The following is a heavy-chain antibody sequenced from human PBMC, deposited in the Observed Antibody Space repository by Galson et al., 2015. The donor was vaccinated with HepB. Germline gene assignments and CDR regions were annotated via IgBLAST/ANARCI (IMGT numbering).Heavy chain of an antibody. CDR2: ISYDGNNK. J-gene: IGHJ4*02. Sequence: SLRLSCAASGFTYSTYTMHWVRQAPGKGLEWVAVISYDGNNKYYVDSVKGRFTISRDNAKNSLYLQMNSLRAEDTALYYCAKDIEWELLLGGNEGGLGNWGQGTLVTVSS. V-gene: IGHV3-30-3*01. CDR1: GFTYSTYT. D-gene: IGHD1-26*01. CDR3: AKDIEWELLLGGNEGGLGN.